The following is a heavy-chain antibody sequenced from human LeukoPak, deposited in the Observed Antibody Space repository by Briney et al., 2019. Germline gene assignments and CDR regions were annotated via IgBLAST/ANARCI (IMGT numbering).Heavy chain of an antibody. CDR3: ARGSLPYYYGSGSYGFDY. D-gene: IGHD3-10*01. CDR2: IYSGGST. Sequence: GGSLRLSCAASGFTVSSNYMSWVRQAPGKGLEWVSVIYSGGSTYYADSVKGRFTISRDNSKNTLYLQMNSLRAEDTAVYYCARGSLPYYYGSGSYGFDYWGQGTLVTVSS. V-gene: IGHV3-66*01. J-gene: IGHJ4*02. CDR1: GFTVSSNY.